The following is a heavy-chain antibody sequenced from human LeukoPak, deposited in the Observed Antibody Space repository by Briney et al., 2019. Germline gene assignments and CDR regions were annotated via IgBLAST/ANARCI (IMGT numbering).Heavy chain of an antibody. J-gene: IGHJ4*02. Sequence: KPSETLSLTCAVYGGSFSGYYWSWIRQPPGKGLEWIGEINHSGSTNYNPSLKSRVTISVDTSKNQFSLKLSSVTAADTAVYYCARGETDEYSSSYFDYWGQGTLVTVSS. CDR1: GGSFSGYY. CDR2: INHSGST. D-gene: IGHD6-6*01. V-gene: IGHV4-34*01. CDR3: ARGETDEYSSSYFDY.